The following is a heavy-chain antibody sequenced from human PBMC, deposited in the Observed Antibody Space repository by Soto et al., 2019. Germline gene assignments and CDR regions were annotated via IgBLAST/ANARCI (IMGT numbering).Heavy chain of an antibody. CDR1: GGTFSSYA. J-gene: IGHJ3*02. Sequence: SVKVSCKASGGTFSSYAISWVRQAPGQGLEWMGGIIPIFGTANYAQKFQGRVTITADESTSTAYMELSSLRSEDTAVYYCARDFPGVDPERDYYDSSGYKGDDLDIWGQETMVTVSS. V-gene: IGHV1-69*13. CDR2: IIPIFGTA. D-gene: IGHD3-22*01. CDR3: ARDFPGVDPERDYYDSSGYKGDDLDI.